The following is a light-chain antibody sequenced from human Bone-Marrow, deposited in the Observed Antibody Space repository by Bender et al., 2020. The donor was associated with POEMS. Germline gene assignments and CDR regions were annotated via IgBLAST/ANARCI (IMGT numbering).Light chain of an antibody. CDR1: SSNLGAGYA. J-gene: IGLJ2*01. CDR3: QSYDSSLSTFVV. CDR2: GNT. V-gene: IGLV1-40*01. Sequence: QSVLTQPPSVSGAPGQRVTISCTGGSSNLGAGYAVHWYQQLPGTAPKLLIYGNTNRPSGLPDRFSGSKSGTSASLTITGLQAEDEADYYCQSYDSSLSTFVVFGGGTKLTVL.